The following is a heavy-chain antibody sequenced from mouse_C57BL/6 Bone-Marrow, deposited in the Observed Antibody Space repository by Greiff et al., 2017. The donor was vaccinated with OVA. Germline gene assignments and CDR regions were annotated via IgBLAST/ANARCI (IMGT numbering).Heavy chain of an antibody. CDR1: GYTFTEYT. CDR3: ARHEVITTVDLYYAMDY. CDR2: FYPGSGSI. D-gene: IGHD1-1*01. V-gene: IGHV1-62-2*01. J-gene: IGHJ4*01. Sequence: VQLQESGAELVKPGASVKLSCKASGYTFTEYTIHWVKQRSGQGLEWIGWFYPGSGSIKYNEKFKDKATLTADKSSSTVYMELSRLTSEDSAVYFCARHEVITTVDLYYAMDYWGQGTSVTVSS.